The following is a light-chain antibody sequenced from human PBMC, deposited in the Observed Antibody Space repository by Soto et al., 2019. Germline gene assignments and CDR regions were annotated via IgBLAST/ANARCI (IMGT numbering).Light chain of an antibody. CDR2: AAS. V-gene: IGKV1-9*01. J-gene: IGKJ4*01. CDR3: QQVNNYPLT. CDR1: QGLSSY. Sequence: IPFTPSPSSLSASLGYRFTIPCRASQGLSSYLAWYQQKPGKAPKLLIYAASTLQTGVPSRFSGSESGTDFTLTISSLQPEDFATYYCQQVNNYPLTFGGGTKVDIK.